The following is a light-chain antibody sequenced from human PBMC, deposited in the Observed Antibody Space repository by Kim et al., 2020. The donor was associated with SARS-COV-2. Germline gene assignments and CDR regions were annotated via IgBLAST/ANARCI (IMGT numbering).Light chain of an antibody. CDR3: QHRQT. V-gene: IGKV1-5*01. CDR1: QYVTRG. CDR2: DAS. J-gene: IGKJ1*01. Sequence: DIQMTQSPSTLPASVGDRVTITCRATQYVTRGLAWYQQKPGRAPKLLIYDASTLDRGVPSRFRGSGSGTEFTLTFNSLQPDDFASYYCQHRQTFGQGTKVDIK.